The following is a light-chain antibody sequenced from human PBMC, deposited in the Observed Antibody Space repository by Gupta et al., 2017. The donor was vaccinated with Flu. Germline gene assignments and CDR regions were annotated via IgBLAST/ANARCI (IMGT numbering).Light chain of an antibody. J-gene: IGLJ1*01. CDR1: SSDVGDYNY. CDR3: TTYTISGAYV. CDR2: EVS. Sequence: QSALTQPASVSGSPGQSITISCTATSSDVGDYNYVSWYQQHPGKAPKLMIYEVSNRPAGVSNRFSGSKSGNTASLTISGLQAEDEADFYCTTYTISGAYVFGSGTKVTVL. V-gene: IGLV2-14*01.